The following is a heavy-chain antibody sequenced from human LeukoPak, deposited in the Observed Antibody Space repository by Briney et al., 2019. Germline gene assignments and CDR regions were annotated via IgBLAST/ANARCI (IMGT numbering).Heavy chain of an antibody. V-gene: IGHV3-21*01. CDR3: ARALAGPIDAFDI. CDR1: GFTFSSYS. J-gene: IGHJ3*02. CDR2: ISSSSSYI. D-gene: IGHD6-19*01. Sequence: PGGSLRLSCAASGFTFSSYSMNWVRQAPGKGLEWVSSISSSSSYIYYADSVKGRFTISRDKAKNSLYLQMNSLRAEDTAVYYCARALAGPIDAFDIWGQGTMVTVSS.